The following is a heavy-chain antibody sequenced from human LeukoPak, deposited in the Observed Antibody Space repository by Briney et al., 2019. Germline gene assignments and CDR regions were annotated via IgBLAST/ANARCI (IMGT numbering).Heavy chain of an antibody. J-gene: IGHJ4*02. D-gene: IGHD6-25*01. CDR3: TAAPNTTPGSLGH. V-gene: IGHV3-33*01. Sequence: GGSLRLSCAASGFTFSSYGMHWVRQAPGKGLEWVAVIWYDGSNKYYADSVKGRFTISRDNSKNTLYLQMNSLRAEDTAVYYCTAAPNTTPGSLGHWGQGTLVTVSS. CDR1: GFTFSSYG. CDR2: IWYDGSNK.